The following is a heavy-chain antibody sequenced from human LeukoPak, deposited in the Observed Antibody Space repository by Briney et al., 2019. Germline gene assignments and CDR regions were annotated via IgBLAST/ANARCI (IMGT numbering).Heavy chain of an antibody. Sequence: LAGGSLRLSCAASGFTFSNYWMHWVRQAPGKGLVWVSRINSDGRSTNYADSVKGRFTISRDNAKNTLYLQMNSLRAEDTAVYYCARGVALATEDYYYYYMDVWGKGTTVTVSS. CDR3: ARGVALATEDYYYYYMDV. CDR2: INSDGRST. D-gene: IGHD5-24*01. CDR1: GFTFSNYW. V-gene: IGHV3-74*01. J-gene: IGHJ6*03.